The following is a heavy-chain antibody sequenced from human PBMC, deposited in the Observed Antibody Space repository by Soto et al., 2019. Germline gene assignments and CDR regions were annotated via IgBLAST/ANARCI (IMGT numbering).Heavy chain of an antibody. CDR2: INPSGGST. J-gene: IGHJ5*02. Sequence: QVQLVQSGAEVKKPGASVKVSCKASRYTFTSYYMHWVRQAPGQGLEWMGIINPSGGSTSYAQKFQGRVTMTSDTSTSTVYMELSSLRSEDTAVYYCARGTVVTPRLTWFDPWGQGTLVTVSS. CDR3: ARGTVVTPRLTWFDP. CDR1: RYTFTSYY. D-gene: IGHD2-21*02. V-gene: IGHV1-46*01.